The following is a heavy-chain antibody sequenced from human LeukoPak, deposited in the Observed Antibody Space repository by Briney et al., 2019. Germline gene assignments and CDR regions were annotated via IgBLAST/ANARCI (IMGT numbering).Heavy chain of an antibody. V-gene: IGHV1-2*02. CDR1: GYTFTGYY. J-gene: IGHJ6*03. CDR3: ARAPPLYSSGWYVKYYYYYMDV. CDR2: INPNSGGT. Sequence: GAAVKVSCKASGYTFTGYYMHWVRQAPGQGLEWMGWINPNSGGTNYAHKFQGRVTMTRETYISTAYMELRRLRSHDPGVYYCARAPPLYSSGWYVKYYYYYMDVWGKGTTVTVSS. D-gene: IGHD6-19*01.